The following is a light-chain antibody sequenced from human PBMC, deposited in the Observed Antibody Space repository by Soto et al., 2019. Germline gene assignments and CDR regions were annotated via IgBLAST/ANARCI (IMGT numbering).Light chain of an antibody. J-gene: IGKJ4*01. Sequence: EIVLTQSPATLSLSPVERATLSCRASQSVGNNLAWYQQKPGQAPGLLIYEASTRATGIPARFSGSGSGTDFTLTISSLEPEDFAVYYCQQHAHWPLTFGGGTKVDIK. V-gene: IGKV3-11*01. CDR2: EAS. CDR3: QQHAHWPLT. CDR1: QSVGNN.